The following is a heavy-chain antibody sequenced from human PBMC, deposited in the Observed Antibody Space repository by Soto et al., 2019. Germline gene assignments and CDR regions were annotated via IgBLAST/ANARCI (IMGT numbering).Heavy chain of an antibody. CDR2: ISAYNGNT. V-gene: IGHV1-18*01. CDR1: GYTFTSYG. J-gene: IGHJ4*02. CDR3: ARGTIEYSSSYYFDY. D-gene: IGHD6-6*01. Sequence: ASVKVSCKASGYTFTSYGISWVRQAPGQGLEWMGWISAYNGNTNYAQKLQGRVTMTTDTSTSTAYMELRSLRSDDTAVYYCARGTIEYSSSYYFDYWGQGTLVTVSS.